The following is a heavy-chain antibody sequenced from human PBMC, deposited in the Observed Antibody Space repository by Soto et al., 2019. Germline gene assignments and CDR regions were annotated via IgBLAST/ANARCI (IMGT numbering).Heavy chain of an antibody. J-gene: IGHJ6*02. Sequence: GGSLRLSCAASGFTFSSYAMSWVRQAPGKGLEWVSAISGSGGSTYYADSVKGRFTISRDNSKNTLYLQMNSLRAEDTAVYYCAKSPYCSSTSCPPRNGMDVWGQGTTVTVSS. CDR2: ISGSGGST. CDR1: GFTFSSYA. CDR3: AKSPYCSSTSCPPRNGMDV. D-gene: IGHD2-2*01. V-gene: IGHV3-23*01.